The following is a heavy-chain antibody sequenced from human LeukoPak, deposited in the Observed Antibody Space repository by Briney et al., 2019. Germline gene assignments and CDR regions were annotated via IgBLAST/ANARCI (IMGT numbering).Heavy chain of an antibody. CDR1: GYTFTSYG. CDR2: ISAYNGNT. J-gene: IGHJ4*02. Sequence: ASVKVSRKASGYTFTSYGISWVRQAPGQGLEWMGWISAYNGNTNYAQKLQGRVATTTDTSTSTAYMELRSLRSDDTAVYYCARDRGLGGFDYWGQGTLVTVSS. V-gene: IGHV1-18*01. CDR3: ARDRGLGGFDY. D-gene: IGHD3-10*01.